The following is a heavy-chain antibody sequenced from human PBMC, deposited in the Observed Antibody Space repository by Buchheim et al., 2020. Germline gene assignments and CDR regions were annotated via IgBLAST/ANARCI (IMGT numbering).Heavy chain of an antibody. J-gene: IGHJ6*02. CDR2: ISYDGSNK. CDR1: GFTFSSYA. V-gene: IGHV3-30-3*01. CDR3: ARDREYSSIYYYYGMDV. Sequence: QVQLVESGGGVVQPGRSLRLSCAASGFTFSSYAMHWVRQAPGKGLEWVAVISYDGSNKYYADSVKGRFTISRDNSKNTLYLQMNSLRAEDTAVYYCARDREYSSIYYYYGMDVWGQGTT. D-gene: IGHD6-6*01.